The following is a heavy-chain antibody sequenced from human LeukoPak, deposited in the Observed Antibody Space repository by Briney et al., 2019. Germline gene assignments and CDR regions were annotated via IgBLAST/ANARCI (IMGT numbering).Heavy chain of an antibody. Sequence: ASVKVSCKASGYTFTSYAMHWVRQAPGQRLEWMGWINAGNGNTKYSQKFQGRVTITRDTSASTAYMELSSLRSEDTAVYYCAGILLRYCSITSCSFGFWGQGTLVTVSS. V-gene: IGHV1-3*01. J-gene: IGHJ5*01. CDR1: GYTFTSYA. CDR2: INAGNGNT. CDR3: AGILLRYCSITSCSFGF. D-gene: IGHD2-2*01.